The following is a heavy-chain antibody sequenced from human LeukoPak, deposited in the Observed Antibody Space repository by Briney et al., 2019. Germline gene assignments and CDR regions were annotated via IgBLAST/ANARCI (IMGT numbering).Heavy chain of an antibody. CDR1: GGSFSGYY. CDR2: INHSGST. V-gene: IGHV4-34*01. D-gene: IGHD1-26*01. CDR3: ASGSYAYYYMDV. J-gene: IGHJ6*03. Sequence: SETLSLTCAVYGGSFSGYYWSWIRQPPGKGLEWIGEINHSGSTNYNPSLKSRVTISVDTSKNQFSLKLSSVTAADTAVYYCASGSYAYYYMDVWGKGTTVTVSS.